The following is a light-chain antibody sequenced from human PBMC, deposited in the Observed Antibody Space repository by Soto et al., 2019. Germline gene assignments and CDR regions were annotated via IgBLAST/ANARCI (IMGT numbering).Light chain of an antibody. V-gene: IGLV2-8*01. CDR3: SSYAGV. CDR1: SSDVGGYNY. CDR2: EVS. J-gene: IGLJ2*01. Sequence: QSALTQHPSASGSPGQTVTISCTGTSSDVGGYNYVSWYQQHPGKAPKLMVYEVSKRPSGVPDRFSGSKSGNTASLTVSGLQAEDEADYYYSSYAGVFGGGTKLTVL.